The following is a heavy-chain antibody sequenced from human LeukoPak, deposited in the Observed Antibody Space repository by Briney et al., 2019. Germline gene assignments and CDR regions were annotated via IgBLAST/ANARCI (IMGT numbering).Heavy chain of an antibody. D-gene: IGHD3-10*01. Sequence: PGGSLRLSCADSGFTFSNYNMNWVRQAPGKAMEWVSSITSSGTYTFYADSVKGRFTISRDNAKNSLYLQMDSLGPEDTAVYYCARELKRGFDAFDIWGQGTMVIVSS. V-gene: IGHV3-21*01. CDR1: GFTFSNYN. CDR2: ITSSGTYT. CDR3: ARELKRGFDAFDI. J-gene: IGHJ3*02.